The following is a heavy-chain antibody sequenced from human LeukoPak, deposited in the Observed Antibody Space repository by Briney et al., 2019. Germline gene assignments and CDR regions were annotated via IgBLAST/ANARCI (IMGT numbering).Heavy chain of an antibody. CDR3: AREVTMNPNWFDP. J-gene: IGHJ5*02. CDR2: INPNSGGT. Sequence: GASVKVSCKASGYTFTGYYMHWVRQAPGQGLEWMGWINPNSGGTNYAQKFQGRVTITRDTSISTAYMELSRLRSDDTAVYYCAREVTMNPNWFDPWGQGTLVTVSS. CDR1: GYTFTGYY. V-gene: IGHV1-2*02. D-gene: IGHD3-22*01.